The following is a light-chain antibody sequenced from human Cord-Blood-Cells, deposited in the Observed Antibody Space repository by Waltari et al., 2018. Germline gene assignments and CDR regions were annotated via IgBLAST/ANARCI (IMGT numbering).Light chain of an antibody. J-gene: IGKJ1*01. Sequence: DIVMIQSPDSLAVSLGERATIHCKSSPSVLYSSNNKNYLAWYQQKPGQPPKLLIYWASTRESGVPDRFSGSGSGTDFTLTISSLQAEDVAVYYCQQYYSTPWTFGQGTKVEIK. V-gene: IGKV4-1*01. CDR2: WAS. CDR3: QQYYSTPWT. CDR1: PSVLYSSNNKNY.